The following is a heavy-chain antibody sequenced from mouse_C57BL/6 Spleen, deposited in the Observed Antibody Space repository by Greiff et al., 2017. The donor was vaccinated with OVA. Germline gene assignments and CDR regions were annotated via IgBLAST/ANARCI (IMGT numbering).Heavy chain of an antibody. Sequence: EVQLQESGGDLVKPGGSLKLSCAASGFTFSSYGMSWVRQTPDKRLEWVATISSGGSYTYYPDSVKGRFTISRDNAKNTLYLQMSSLKSEDTAMYYCARRGDWGSNWYFDVWGTGTTVTVSS. CDR1: GFTFSSYG. V-gene: IGHV5-6*01. CDR3: ARRGDWGSNWYFDV. D-gene: IGHD4-1*01. J-gene: IGHJ1*03. CDR2: ISSGGSYT.